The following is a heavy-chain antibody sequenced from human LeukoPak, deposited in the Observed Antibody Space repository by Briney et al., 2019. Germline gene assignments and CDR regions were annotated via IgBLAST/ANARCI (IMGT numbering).Heavy chain of an antibody. CDR3: ARDRLDSSGYYYEMGFDP. CDR1: GGTFSSYA. J-gene: IGHJ5*02. D-gene: IGHD3-22*01. Sequence: SVKVSCKASGGTFSSYAISWVRQAPGQGLEWMGGIIPIFGTANYAQKFQGRVTITTDESTSTAYMELSGLRSEDTAVYYCARDRLDSSGYYYEMGFDPWGQGTLVTVSS. V-gene: IGHV1-69*05. CDR2: IIPIFGTA.